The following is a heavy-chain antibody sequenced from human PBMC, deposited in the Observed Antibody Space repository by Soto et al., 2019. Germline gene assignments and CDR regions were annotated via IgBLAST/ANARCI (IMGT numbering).Heavy chain of an antibody. Sequence: PGESLKISCHGSGYSLTSYWIRWARQMPGKGLEWMGRIDPSDSYTNYSPSFQGHVTISADKSISTAYLQWSSLKASDTAMYYCARRAEDFRNDYWGQGTPVTVSS. CDR3: ARRAEDFRNDY. J-gene: IGHJ4*02. CDR1: GYSLTSYW. D-gene: IGHD1-1*01. V-gene: IGHV5-10-1*01. CDR2: IDPSDSYT.